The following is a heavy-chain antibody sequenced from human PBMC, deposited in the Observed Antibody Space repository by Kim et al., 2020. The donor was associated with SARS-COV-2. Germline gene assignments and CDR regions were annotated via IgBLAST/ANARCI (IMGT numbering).Heavy chain of an antibody. V-gene: IGHV4-59*01. D-gene: IGHD5-12*01. CDR1: GGSISSYY. J-gene: IGHJ4*02. Sequence: SETLSLTCTVSGGSISSYYWSWIRQPPGKGLEWIGYIYYSGSTNYNPSLKSRVTISVDTSKNQFSLKLSSVTAADTAVYYCARGYDYPLYYFDYWGQGTLVTVSS. CDR2: IYYSGST. CDR3: ARGYDYPLYYFDY.